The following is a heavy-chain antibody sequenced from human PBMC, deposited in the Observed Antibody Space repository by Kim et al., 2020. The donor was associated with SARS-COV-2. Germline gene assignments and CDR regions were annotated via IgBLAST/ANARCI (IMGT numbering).Heavy chain of an antibody. CDR1: GFTFSSYA. D-gene: IGHD1-26*01. CDR2: ISYDGSNK. J-gene: IGHJ4*02. Sequence: GGSLRLSCAASGFTFSSYAMHWVRQAPGKGLEWVAVISYDGSNKYYADSVKGRFTISRDNSKNTLYLQMNSLRAEDTAVYYCARAGAFDYWGQGTLVTVSS. CDR3: ARAGAFDY. V-gene: IGHV3-30-3*01.